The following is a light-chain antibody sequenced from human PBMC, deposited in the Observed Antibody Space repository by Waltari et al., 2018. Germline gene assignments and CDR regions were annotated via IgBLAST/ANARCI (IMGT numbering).Light chain of an antibody. J-gene: IGKJ4*01. CDR2: GAS. CDR1: QSISSN. V-gene: IGKV3-15*01. Sequence: EIVMTPSPVTLSVSPGERATLSCRASQSISSNLAWYQQKPGQSPRLLIHGASTRATGIPARFSGSGSGTDFTLTISSLQSEDFAVYFCQQYNTWPTFGGGTKVEIK. CDR3: QQYNTWPT.